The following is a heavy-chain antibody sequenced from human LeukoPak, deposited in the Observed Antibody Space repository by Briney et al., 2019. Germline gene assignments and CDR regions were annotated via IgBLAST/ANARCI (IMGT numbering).Heavy chain of an antibody. Sequence: SETLSLTCAAYGGSFSGYYWSWIRQPPGKGLEWIGEINHSGSTNYNPSLKSRVTISVDTSKNQFSLKLSSVTAADTAVYYCARPSHDYGDQRRVFWFDPWGQGTLVTVSS. J-gene: IGHJ5*02. V-gene: IGHV4-34*01. CDR3: ARPSHDYGDQRRVFWFDP. D-gene: IGHD4-17*01. CDR2: INHSGST. CDR1: GGSFSGYY.